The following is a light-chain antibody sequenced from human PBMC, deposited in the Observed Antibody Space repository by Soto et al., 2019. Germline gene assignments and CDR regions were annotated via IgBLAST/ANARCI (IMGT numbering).Light chain of an antibody. CDR2: WAS. J-gene: IGKJ2*01. CDR1: QSVLYSSDNKNY. Sequence: DIVMTQSPDSLAVSLGERATINCKSSQSVLYSSDNKNYLAWYQQKPGQPPKLLIYWASTRESGVPDRFSGSGSGTDFTLTITSLQAEDVAVYHCQQYYTTPPTFCQGTKLEIK. CDR3: QQYYTTPPT. V-gene: IGKV4-1*01.